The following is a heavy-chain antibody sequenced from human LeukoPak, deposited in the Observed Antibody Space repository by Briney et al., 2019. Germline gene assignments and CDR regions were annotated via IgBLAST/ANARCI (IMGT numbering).Heavy chain of an antibody. V-gene: IGHV3-33*08. D-gene: IGHD3-10*01. Sequence: GGSLRLSCAVSGFTFSSYAVHWVRQAPGKGLEWVSVIWYDGSNKYYADSVKGRFTISRDNSKNTLYLQMNSLRAEDTAVYYCASAPYGSGTFLDYWGQGTLVTVSS. J-gene: IGHJ4*02. CDR3: ASAPYGSGTFLDY. CDR1: GFTFSSYA. CDR2: IWYDGSNK.